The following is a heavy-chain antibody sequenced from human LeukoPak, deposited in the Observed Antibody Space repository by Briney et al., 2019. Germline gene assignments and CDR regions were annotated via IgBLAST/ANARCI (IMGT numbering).Heavy chain of an antibody. J-gene: IGHJ3*02. CDR2: ISAYNGNT. V-gene: IGHV1-18*01. Sequence: ASVKVSCKASGYTFTSYGISWVRQAPGQGLEWMGWISAYNGNTNYAQKLQGRVTMTTDTSTSTAYMELRSLRSDDTAVYYCARVQQQLVRGALDIWGQGTMLTVSS. CDR3: ARVQQQLVRGALDI. D-gene: IGHD6-13*01. CDR1: GYTFTSYG.